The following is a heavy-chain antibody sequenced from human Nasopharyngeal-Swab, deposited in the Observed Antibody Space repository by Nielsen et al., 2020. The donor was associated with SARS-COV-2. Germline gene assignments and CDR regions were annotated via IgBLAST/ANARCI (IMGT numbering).Heavy chain of an antibody. CDR2: IWYDGSNK. D-gene: IGHD1-1*01. J-gene: IGHJ3*02. Sequence: WIRQPPGKGLEWVAVIWYDGSNKYYADSVKGRFTISRDNSKNTLYLQMNSQRAEDTAVYYCARGVRYNWNPDAFDIWGQGTMVTVSS. V-gene: IGHV3-33*01. CDR3: ARGVRYNWNPDAFDI.